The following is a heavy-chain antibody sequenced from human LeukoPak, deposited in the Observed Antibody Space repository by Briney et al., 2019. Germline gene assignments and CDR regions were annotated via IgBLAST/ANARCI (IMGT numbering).Heavy chain of an antibody. CDR3: AREGLVTGTFNYYYYMDV. V-gene: IGHV6-1*01. D-gene: IGHD1-7*01. CDR1: GDGVSSNSAA. J-gene: IGHJ6*03. Sequence: KPSQTLSLTCAISGDGVSSNSAAWNWIRQSPSRGLEWLGRTYYRSKWYNDYAVSVKSRITINPDTSKNQFSLQLNSVTPEDTAVHYCAREGLVTGTFNYYYYMDVWGKGTTVTVSS. CDR2: TYYRSKWYN.